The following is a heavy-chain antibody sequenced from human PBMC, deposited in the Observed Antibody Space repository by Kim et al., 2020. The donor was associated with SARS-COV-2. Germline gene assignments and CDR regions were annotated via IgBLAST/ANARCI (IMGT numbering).Heavy chain of an antibody. CDR2: ISAYNGNT. J-gene: IGHJ4*02. V-gene: IGHV1-18*01. Sequence: ASVKVSCKASGYTFTSYGISWVRQAPGQGLEWMGWISAYNGNTNYAQKLQGRVTMTTDTSTSTAYMELRSLRSDDTAVYYCARDHRPQVYYDSSGYYYDFDYWGQGTLVTVSA. CDR3: ARDHRPQVYYDSSGYYYDFDY. CDR1: GYTFTSYG. D-gene: IGHD3-22*01.